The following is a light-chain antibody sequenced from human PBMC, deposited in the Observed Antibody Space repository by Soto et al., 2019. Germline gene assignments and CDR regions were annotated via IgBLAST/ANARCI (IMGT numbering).Light chain of an antibody. CDR1: QTISSW. CDR3: QNYNSYSEA. J-gene: IGKJ1*01. Sequence: DLQMTQSPSTLSGSVGARVTITCRASQTISSWLAWYQQKPGKAPKLLIYKASTLKGGVPSRFSGSGSGTEFTLTISSLQPDDFATYYCQNYNSYSEAFGHGTKVDIK. V-gene: IGKV1-5*03. CDR2: KAS.